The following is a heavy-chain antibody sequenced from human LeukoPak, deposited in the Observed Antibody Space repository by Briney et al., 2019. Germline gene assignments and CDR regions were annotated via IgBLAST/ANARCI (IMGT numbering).Heavy chain of an antibody. D-gene: IGHD3-10*02. CDR2: IAYDGSVA. V-gene: IGHV3-30*04. CDR3: ARDMLKGAPDYLDH. Sequence: GGSLRLSCAASGFTFRSFAFHWVRQAPDKGPEWVAVIAYDGSVAYVADALKGRFTISRDDSKSTLYLQMNSLRPADTAVYYCARDMLKGAPDYLDHWGQGTLVTVSS. J-gene: IGHJ4*02. CDR1: GFTFRSFA.